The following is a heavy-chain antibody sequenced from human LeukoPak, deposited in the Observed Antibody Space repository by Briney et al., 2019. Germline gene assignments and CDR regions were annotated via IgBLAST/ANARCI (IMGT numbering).Heavy chain of an antibody. D-gene: IGHD3-10*01. Sequence: SETLSLTCAVYGGSFSGYYWSWIRQPPGKGLEWIGEINHSGSTNYNPSLKSRVTISVDTSKNQFSLKLSSVTAADTAVYYCANLIGWFGELLLNDFDYWGQGTLVTVSS. CDR1: GGSFSGYY. CDR2: INHSGST. V-gene: IGHV4-34*01. J-gene: IGHJ4*02. CDR3: ANLIGWFGELLLNDFDY.